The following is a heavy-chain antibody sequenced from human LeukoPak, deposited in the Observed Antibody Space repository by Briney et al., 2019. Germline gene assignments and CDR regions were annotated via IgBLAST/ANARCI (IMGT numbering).Heavy chain of an antibody. CDR3: AGNDYYDSSGYYNY. D-gene: IGHD3-22*01. J-gene: IGHJ4*02. CDR1: GYTFTSYD. Sequence: ASVKVSCKASGYTFTSYDINWVRQAPGQGLEWMGWISAYNGNTNYAQKLQGRVTMTTDTSTSTAYMELRSLRSDDTAVYYCAGNDYYDSSGYYNYWGQGTLVTVSS. CDR2: ISAYNGNT. V-gene: IGHV1-18*01.